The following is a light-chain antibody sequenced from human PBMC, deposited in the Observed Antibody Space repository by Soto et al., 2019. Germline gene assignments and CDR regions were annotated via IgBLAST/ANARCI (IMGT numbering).Light chain of an antibody. V-gene: IGLV2-11*01. CDR1: SSDVGAYNY. CDR2: DVT. Sequence: QSALTQPRSVSGSRGQSITISCTGTSSDVGAYNYVSWYQQHPGKVPKLMLYDVTKRPSGVPDRFSGSKSGTTASLTISGLQAEDEADYYCCSYVGTYSYVFGTGTKLTVL. J-gene: IGLJ1*01. CDR3: CSYVGTYSYV.